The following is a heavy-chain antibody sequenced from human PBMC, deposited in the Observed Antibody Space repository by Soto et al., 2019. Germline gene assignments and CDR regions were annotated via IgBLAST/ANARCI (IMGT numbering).Heavy chain of an antibody. J-gene: IGHJ4*02. V-gene: IGHV4-59*01. CDR2: IYYSGNT. CDR1: GEYISSYY. Sequence: QVQLQESGPGLVKPSETLSLTCTVSGEYISSYYWSWIRQPPGKGLEWIAYIYYSGNTNYNPSLKSRVTISVDTSRTHFSLNLSSVAAADTTVYYCARSRSGWNCYSWGQGTLVTVSS. CDR3: ARSRSGWNCYS. D-gene: IGHD6-19*01.